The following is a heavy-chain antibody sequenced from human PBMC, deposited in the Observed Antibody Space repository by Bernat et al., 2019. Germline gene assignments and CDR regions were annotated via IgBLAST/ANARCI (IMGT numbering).Heavy chain of an antibody. D-gene: IGHD1-26*01. CDR1: GYIFTSHW. CDR2: INPSGDTT. Sequence: QVQLVQSGAEVKKPGASVKVSCKASGYIFTSHWMHWVRQAPGQGLEWMGVINPSGDTTVYAEKFQGRVIMTRDTSTSTDYMELSSLRSDDTAVYYCARDYSRSSGWWFDPWGQRTLVTLPS. J-gene: IGHJ5*02. V-gene: IGHV1-46*01. CDR3: ARDYSRSSGWWFDP.